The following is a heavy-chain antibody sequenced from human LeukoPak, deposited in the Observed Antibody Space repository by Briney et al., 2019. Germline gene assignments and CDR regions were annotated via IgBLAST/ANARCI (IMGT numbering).Heavy chain of an antibody. Sequence: PGRSLRLSCAASGFTFDDYAMHWVRQAPGKGLEWVSGISWNSGSIGYADSVKGRLTISRDNAKNSLYLQMNSLRAEDTALYYCAKSAAAGRYYYGMDVWGQGTTVTVSS. D-gene: IGHD6-13*01. CDR3: AKSAAAGRYYYGMDV. J-gene: IGHJ6*02. V-gene: IGHV3-9*01. CDR2: ISWNSGSI. CDR1: GFTFDDYA.